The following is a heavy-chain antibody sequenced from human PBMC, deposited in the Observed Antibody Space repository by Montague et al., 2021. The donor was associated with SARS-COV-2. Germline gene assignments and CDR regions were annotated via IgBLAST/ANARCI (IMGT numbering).Heavy chain of an antibody. D-gene: IGHD2-15*01. J-gene: IGHJ4*02. Sequence: SETLSLTCTVSGGSISSYYWSWIRQPPGKGLEWIGYIYYSGSSNYNPSLKNRVTISIDTSKDQFSLNLNSVTAADEAVYYCASPGGYCSGGSCYYVYWGQGTLVAVSS. CDR3: ASPGGYCSGGSCYYVY. CDR1: GGSISSYY. V-gene: IGHV4-59*01. CDR2: IYYSGSS.